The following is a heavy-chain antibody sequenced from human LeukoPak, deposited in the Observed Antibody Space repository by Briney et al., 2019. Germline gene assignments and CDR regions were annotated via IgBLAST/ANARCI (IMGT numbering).Heavy chain of an antibody. J-gene: IGHJ3*02. CDR1: GYSFTSYW. CDR3: AIATYYYDSSGYVLDAFDI. CDR2: IYPGDSDT. D-gene: IGHD3-22*01. Sequence: GESLKISCKGSGYSFTSYWIGWVRQMPGKGLEWMGIIYPGDSDTRYSPSFQGQVTISADKSISTAYLQWGSLKASDTAMYYCAIATYYYDSSGYVLDAFDIWGQGTMVTVSS. V-gene: IGHV5-51*01.